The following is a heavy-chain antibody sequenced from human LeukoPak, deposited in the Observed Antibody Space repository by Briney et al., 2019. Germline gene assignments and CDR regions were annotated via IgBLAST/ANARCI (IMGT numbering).Heavy chain of an antibody. CDR2: LNPHSGGT. Sequence: ASVKDSCKASGYTLSDYYFYWVRQAPGQGLEWLGWLNPHSGGTNYAQKFQGRVTLTRDTSISTAYMELTTLTSDDTAIYYCARGHRRINGLDVWGQVTTVIVSS. V-gene: IGHV1-2*02. J-gene: IGHJ6*02. CDR3: ARGHRRINGLDV. CDR1: GYTLSDYY. D-gene: IGHD5-24*01.